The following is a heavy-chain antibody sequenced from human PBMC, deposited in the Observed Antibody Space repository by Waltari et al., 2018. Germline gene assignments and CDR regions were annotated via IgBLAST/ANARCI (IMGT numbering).Heavy chain of an antibody. D-gene: IGHD3-16*01. V-gene: IGHV4-34*01. J-gene: IGHJ4*02. Sequence: QVQLQQWGAGLLKPSETLSLTCAVSGGSFSGYYWSWIRPPPGTGLEWMGVNNPSGSTNYNPSLKSRVTISVDTSKNQFSLKLSAVTAADTAVYYCASAGDRAVSVPLFDYWGQGTLVTVSS. CDR1: GGSFSGYY. CDR3: ASAGDRAVSVPLFDY. CDR2: NNPSGST.